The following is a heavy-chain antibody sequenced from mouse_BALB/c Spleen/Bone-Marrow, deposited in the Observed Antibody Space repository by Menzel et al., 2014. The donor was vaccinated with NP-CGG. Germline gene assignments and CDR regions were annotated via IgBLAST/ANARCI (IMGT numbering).Heavy chain of an antibody. D-gene: IGHD2-14*01. Sequence: VQLQQSGAELARPGASVKMSCKASGYTFTSYTMHWVKQRPGQGLEWIGYINPSSGYANYNQKFKDKATLTADKSSSTASMQLSSLTSEDSAVYYCARSGYYRSLFAYWGQGTLVTVSA. J-gene: IGHJ3*01. CDR3: ARSGYYRSLFAY. V-gene: IGHV1-4*01. CDR2: INPSSGYA. CDR1: GYTFTSYT.